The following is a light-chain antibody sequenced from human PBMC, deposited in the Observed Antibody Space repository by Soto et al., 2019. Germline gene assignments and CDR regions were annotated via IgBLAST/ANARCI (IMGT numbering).Light chain of an antibody. V-gene: IGLV2-11*01. J-gene: IGLJ2*01. CDR3: FSYTGGGGV. CDR1: SSNLGDYNY. Sequence: QSALTQPRSVSGSPGQSVTISCSGTSSNLGDYNYVSWYQQHPGKAPKLIISNVIKRPSGVPDRFSGSKSGNTASLTISGLQAEDEADYYCFSYTGGGGVFGGGTKLTVL. CDR2: NVI.